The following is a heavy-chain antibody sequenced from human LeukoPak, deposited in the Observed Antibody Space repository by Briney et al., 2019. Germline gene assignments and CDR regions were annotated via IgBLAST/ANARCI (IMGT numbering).Heavy chain of an antibody. CDR1: GFTFSSYA. Sequence: GGSLRLSCAASGFTFSSYAMSWVRQAPGKGLEWVSAISGSGGSTYYADSVKGRFTISRDNSKNTLYLQMNSLRAEDTAVYYCAKKNAGYYDSSGYRYDYWGQGTLVTVSS. D-gene: IGHD3-22*01. V-gene: IGHV3-23*01. CDR3: AKKNAGYYDSSGYRYDY. J-gene: IGHJ4*02. CDR2: ISGSGGST.